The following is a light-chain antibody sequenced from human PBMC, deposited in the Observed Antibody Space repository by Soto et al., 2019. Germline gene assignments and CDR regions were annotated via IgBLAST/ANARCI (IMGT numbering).Light chain of an antibody. V-gene: IGLV2-11*01. CDR2: DVT. CDR3: CSYAGSYTFYV. J-gene: IGLJ1*01. Sequence: QSFLTQPRAVSASPGQSVTISCTGTSGDVGLYDSVSWYQHHPGKAPKLMIYDVTKRPSGVPDRFSGSKSGNTASLTISGLQAEDEADYYCCSYAGSYTFYVFGTGTKVTVL. CDR1: SGDVGLYDS.